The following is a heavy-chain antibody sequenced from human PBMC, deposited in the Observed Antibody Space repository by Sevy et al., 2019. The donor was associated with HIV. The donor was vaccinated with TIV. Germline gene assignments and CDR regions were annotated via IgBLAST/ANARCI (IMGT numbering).Heavy chain of an antibody. CDR2: IKRDGTEK. Sequence: GRSLRLSCAASGFTFSSYWMSWVRQAPGKGLEWVAHIKRDGTEKYYVDSVKGRFTISRDNAKNSLYLQMNSLRAEDTAVYYCARDCSSSSCLWGMDVWGQGTTVTVSS. J-gene: IGHJ6*02. CDR3: ARDCSSSSCLWGMDV. CDR1: GFTFSSYW. D-gene: IGHD2-2*01. V-gene: IGHV3-7*03.